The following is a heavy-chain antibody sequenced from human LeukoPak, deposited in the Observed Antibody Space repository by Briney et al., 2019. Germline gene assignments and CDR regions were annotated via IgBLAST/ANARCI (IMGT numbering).Heavy chain of an antibody. J-gene: IGHJ4*02. D-gene: IGHD3-3*01. V-gene: IGHV3-30*18. Sequence: GRSLRLSCAASGFTFSSYGMHWVRQAPGKGLEWVAVISYDGSNKYYADSVKGRFTISRDNAKNTLYLQMNSLRAEDTAVYYCAKDRERGYYASYFDYWGQGTLVTVSS. CDR1: GFTFSSYG. CDR2: ISYDGSNK. CDR3: AKDRERGYYASYFDY.